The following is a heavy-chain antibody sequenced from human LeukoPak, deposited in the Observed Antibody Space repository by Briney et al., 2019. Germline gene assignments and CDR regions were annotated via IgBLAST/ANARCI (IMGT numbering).Heavy chain of an antibody. J-gene: IGHJ4*02. V-gene: IGHV3-30*02. D-gene: IGHD3-3*01. CDR2: IRYDGSNK. Sequence: GGSLRLSCAASGFTFSSYGMHWVRQAPGKGLEWVAFIRYDGSNKYYADSVKGRFTISRDNSKNTLYLQMNSLRAEDTAVYYCAKDLSDDFWSGPDYWGQGTLVTVSS. CDR1: GFTFSSYG. CDR3: AKDLSDDFWSGPDY.